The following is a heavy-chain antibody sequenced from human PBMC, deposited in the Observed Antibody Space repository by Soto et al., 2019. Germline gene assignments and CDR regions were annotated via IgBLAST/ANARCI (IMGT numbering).Heavy chain of an antibody. CDR2: INHSGST. Sequence: SETLXLTCAVYDGSFSGYYWSWIRQPPGKGLEWIGEINHSGSTNYNPPLKSRVTISVDTSKNKFSLKLSSVTAADTAVYYCARLSGSGSYYKRGYWFDPWGQGTLVTVSS. J-gene: IGHJ5*02. D-gene: IGHD3-10*01. CDR3: ARLSGSGSYYKRGYWFDP. V-gene: IGHV4-34*01. CDR1: DGSFSGYY.